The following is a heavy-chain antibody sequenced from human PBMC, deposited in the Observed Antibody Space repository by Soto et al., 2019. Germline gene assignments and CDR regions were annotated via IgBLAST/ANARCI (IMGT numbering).Heavy chain of an antibody. D-gene: IGHD3-3*01. CDR1: GFSFGSYA. J-gene: IGHJ4*02. CDR3: ARWSYLDY. V-gene: IGHV3-23*01. CDR2: ISGSDGKT. Sequence: PVGSLRLSCVASGFSFGSYALTWFRQAPGKGLEWVSTISGSDGKTFYADAVKGRFSISRDISQSTLYLQMNSLRADDTAIYYCARWSYLDYWGQGTRVTVSS.